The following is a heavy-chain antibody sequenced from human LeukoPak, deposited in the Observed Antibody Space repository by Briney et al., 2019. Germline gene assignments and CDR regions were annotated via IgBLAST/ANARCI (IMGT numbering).Heavy chain of an antibody. Sequence: PSETLSLTCTVSGDSISTYYWTWIRQPPGKGLEWIGYIYYSGYTNYNPSLKSRVTISADTSKNQFSLKLSSVTAADTAVYYCARGRDDYDSSGYLPFQHWGQGTLVSVSS. CDR3: ARGRDDYDSSGYLPFQH. V-gene: IGHV4-59*01. D-gene: IGHD3-22*01. CDR2: IYYSGYT. J-gene: IGHJ1*01. CDR1: GDSISTYY.